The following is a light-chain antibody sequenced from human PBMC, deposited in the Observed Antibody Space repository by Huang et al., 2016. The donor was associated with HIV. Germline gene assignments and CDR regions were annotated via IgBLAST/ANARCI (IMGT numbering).Light chain of an antibody. CDR3: QHYDSLPLT. CDR1: QAISKY. V-gene: IGKV1-33*01. J-gene: IGKJ4*01. Sequence: DIQMTQSPSSLSASVGDRVTITCQASQAISKYLSWYQQKPGKAPKLLIYDASNFETGVPSRFSGSGSGTHFTLTISSLQPEDFATYYCQHYDSLPLTFGGGTKVEIK. CDR2: DAS.